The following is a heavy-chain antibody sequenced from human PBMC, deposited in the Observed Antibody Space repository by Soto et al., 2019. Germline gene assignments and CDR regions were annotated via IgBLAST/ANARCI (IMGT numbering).Heavy chain of an antibody. Sequence: PGGSLRLSCAASGFTFSSYSMNWVRQAPGKGLEWVSYISSSSSTIYYADSVKGRFTISRDNAKNSLYLQMNSLRAEDTAVYYCAAYSSSWYSYWGQGTLVTVSS. CDR1: GFTFSSYS. CDR3: AAYSSSWYSY. CDR2: ISSSSSTI. D-gene: IGHD6-13*01. V-gene: IGHV3-48*01. J-gene: IGHJ4*02.